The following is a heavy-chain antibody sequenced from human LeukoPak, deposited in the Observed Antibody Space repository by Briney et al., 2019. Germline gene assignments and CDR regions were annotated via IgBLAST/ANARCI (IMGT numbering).Heavy chain of an antibody. CDR3: ARDKEYCSGGSCSYYFDY. Sequence: GRSLRLSCVASGFNFGAYVLHWVRQAPGKGLEWVAVISYDGSNKYYADSVKGRFTISRDNSKNTLYLQMNSLRAEDTAVYYCARDKEYCSGGSCSYYFDYWGQGTLVTVSS. D-gene: IGHD2-15*01. CDR1: GFNFGAYV. V-gene: IGHV3-30*01. J-gene: IGHJ4*02. CDR2: ISYDGSNK.